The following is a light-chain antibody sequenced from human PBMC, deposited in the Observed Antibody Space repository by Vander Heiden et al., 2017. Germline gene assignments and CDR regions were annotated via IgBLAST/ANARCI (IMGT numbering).Light chain of an antibody. J-gene: IGKJ4*01. V-gene: IGKV3-20*01. CDR2: GAS. CDR3: QQYGSSPLT. Sequence: VFTQSPGTFSLSPGEIATPSCRASQSVSSSYVAWYQQKPGQAPKLLIYGASSRATSIPDRFSGSGSGTDFTLTISRLEPEDFAVYYCQQYGSSPLTFGGGTKVEIK. CDR1: QSVSSSY.